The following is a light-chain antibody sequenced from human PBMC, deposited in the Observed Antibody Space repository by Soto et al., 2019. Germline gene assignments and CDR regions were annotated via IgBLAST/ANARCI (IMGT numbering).Light chain of an antibody. CDR3: MQALQTIFT. CDR1: QSLLHSNGYNY. Sequence: DIVMTQSPLSLPVTPGEPASISCRSSQSLLHSNGYNYLDWYLQKLGQSPQLLIYLGSNRSSGVPDRFSGSGSGTDFTLKISRVEAEDVGVYYCMQALQTIFTFGPGTKVDIK. CDR2: LGS. V-gene: IGKV2-28*01. J-gene: IGKJ3*01.